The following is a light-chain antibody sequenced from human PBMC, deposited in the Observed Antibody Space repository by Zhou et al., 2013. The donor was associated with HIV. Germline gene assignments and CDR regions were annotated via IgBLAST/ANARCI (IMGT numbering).Light chain of an antibody. CDR1: QSISSN. CDR3: QQYGSSPTT. J-gene: IGKJ4*01. Sequence: EIVMTQSPATLSVSPGERATLSCRASQSISSNLAWYQHKPGQAPTLLIYGASSRATGIPDRFSGSGSGTDFTLTISRLEPEDFAVYYCQQYGSSPTTFGGGTKVEIK. V-gene: IGKV3-20*01. CDR2: GAS.